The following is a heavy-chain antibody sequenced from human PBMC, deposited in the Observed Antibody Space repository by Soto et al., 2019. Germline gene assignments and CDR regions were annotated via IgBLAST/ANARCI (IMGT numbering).Heavy chain of an antibody. V-gene: IGHV1-18*01. Sequence: ASVKVSCKASGYTFTRYYINWVRQAPGQGLEWMGWISSYNGNTNYEQTYQGRVTMTTATSTNTVFLELRSLKSDDTAIYYCARDRLRGYDSSGFYSWGQGTMVTVSS. J-gene: IGHJ4*02. CDR2: ISSYNGNT. CDR3: ARDRLRGYDSSGFYS. D-gene: IGHD3-22*01. CDR1: GYTFTRYY.